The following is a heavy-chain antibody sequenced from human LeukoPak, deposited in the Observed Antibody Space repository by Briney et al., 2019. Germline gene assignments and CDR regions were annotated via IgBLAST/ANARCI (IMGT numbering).Heavy chain of an antibody. Sequence: GGSLRLSCAASRFTFTTFSDYVMHWARQAPGKGLEWVAAVSYDGGSEYYADSVKGRFTISRDNAKNSLYLQMNSLRAEDTAVYYCARGAYYYEDWGQGTLVTVSS. D-gene: IGHD3-22*01. CDR3: ARGAYYYED. CDR1: RFTFTTFSDYV. V-gene: IGHV3-30-3*01. J-gene: IGHJ4*02. CDR2: VSYDGGSE.